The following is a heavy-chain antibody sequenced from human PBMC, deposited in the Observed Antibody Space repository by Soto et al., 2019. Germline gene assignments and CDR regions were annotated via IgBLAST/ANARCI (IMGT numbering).Heavy chain of an antibody. CDR2: IYYSGST. Sequence: SETLSLTCTVSGISVSTSDYYWGWVRQPPGKGLDWIGNIYYSGSTFYNPSLRSRVALSVDTSKNQFSLRLNSVTAADTAVYFCAGFVVPASRNSDFDSWGQGTLVTVSS. CDR3: AGFVVPASRNSDFDS. CDR1: GISVSTSDYY. D-gene: IGHD2-15*01. V-gene: IGHV4-39*01. J-gene: IGHJ4*02.